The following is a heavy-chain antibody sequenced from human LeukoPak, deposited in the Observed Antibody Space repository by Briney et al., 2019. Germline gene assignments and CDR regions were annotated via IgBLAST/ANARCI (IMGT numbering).Heavy chain of an antibody. V-gene: IGHV3-7*01. CDR2: IKQDGSEK. D-gene: IGHD6-13*01. CDR1: GFTFSSYS. Sequence: GGSLRLSCAASGFTFSSYSMNWVRQAPGKGLEWVANIKQDGSEKYYVDSVKGRFTISRDNAKNSLYLQMNSLRAEDTAVYYCARGGDSNWDNVFDIWGQGTMVTVSS. J-gene: IGHJ3*02. CDR3: ARGGDSNWDNVFDI.